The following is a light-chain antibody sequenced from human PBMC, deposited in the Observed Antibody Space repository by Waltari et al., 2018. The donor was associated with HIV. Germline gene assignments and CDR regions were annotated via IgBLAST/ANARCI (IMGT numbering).Light chain of an antibody. CDR3: ASHAGSKDV. CDR1: SSDIGAYNY. CDR2: DVT. Sequence: SSDIGAYNYVSWFQQHPGKAPKLMIYDVTKRPSGVPDRFSGSKSGNTASLTVSGLQAEDEADYYCASHAGSKDVFGGGTRLTVL. V-gene: IGLV2-8*01. J-gene: IGLJ2*01.